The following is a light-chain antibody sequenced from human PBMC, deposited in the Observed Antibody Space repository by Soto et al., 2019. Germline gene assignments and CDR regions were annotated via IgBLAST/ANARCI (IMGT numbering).Light chain of an antibody. V-gene: IGKV1-27*01. Sequence: DIQLTQSPSSLSASVGDRVTVTCRASQGISNYLAWYQQKPGKVPKLLIYAASTSQSGVPSRFSGSGSGTDFTLTISSLQPEDFATYYCQKYNSAPCTFGQGTKLEIK. J-gene: IGKJ1*01. CDR1: QGISNY. CDR2: AAS. CDR3: QKYNSAPCT.